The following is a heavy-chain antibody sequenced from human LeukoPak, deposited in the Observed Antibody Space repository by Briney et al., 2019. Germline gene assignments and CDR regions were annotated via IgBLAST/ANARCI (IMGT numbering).Heavy chain of an antibody. J-gene: IGHJ6*02. D-gene: IGHD2-2*01. Sequence: PSETLSLTCAVYGGSFSGYYWSWIRQPPGKRLEWIGEINHSGSTNYNPSLKSRVTISVDTSKNQFSLKLSSVTAADTAVYYCARVGRYCSSTSCYYNMDVWGQGTTVTVSS. V-gene: IGHV4-34*01. CDR1: GGSFSGYY. CDR3: ARVGRYCSSTSCYYNMDV. CDR2: INHSGST.